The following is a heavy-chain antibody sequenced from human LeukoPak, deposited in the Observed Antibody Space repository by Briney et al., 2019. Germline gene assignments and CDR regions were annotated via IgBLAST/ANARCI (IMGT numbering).Heavy chain of an antibody. D-gene: IGHD6-6*01. CDR3: ARDRRISSMAPRSFDY. CDR1: GLIFGNYA. CDR2: ISGRGGTT. V-gene: IGHV3-23*01. Sequence: GGSLRLSCTASGLIFGNYAMGWVRQAPGKGLEWVSGISGRGGTTYYPDFVKGRFTISRDNSKNTVDLQMNNLRVEDTAIYFRARDRRISSMAPRSFDYWGQGILVTVSS. J-gene: IGHJ4*02.